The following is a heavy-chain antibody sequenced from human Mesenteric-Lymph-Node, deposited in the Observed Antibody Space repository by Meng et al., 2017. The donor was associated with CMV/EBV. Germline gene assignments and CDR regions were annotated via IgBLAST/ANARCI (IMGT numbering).Heavy chain of an antibody. D-gene: IGHD4-17*01. CDR2: IKQDGSEK. CDR1: GFTFSSYW. V-gene: IGHV3-7*01. Sequence: GESLKISCAASGFTFSSYWMSWVRQAPGKGLEWVANIKQDGSEKYYVDSVKGRFTISRDNAKNSLYLQMNSLRTEDTAVYYCAKGAGHDYADFVNCFDPWGQGTLVTVSS. J-gene: IGHJ5*02. CDR3: AKGAGHDYADFVNCFDP.